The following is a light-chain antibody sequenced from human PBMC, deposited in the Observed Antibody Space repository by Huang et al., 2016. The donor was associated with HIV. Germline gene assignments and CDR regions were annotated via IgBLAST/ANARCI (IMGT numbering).Light chain of an antibody. CDR2: GPS. CDR3: QQYNDWPRT. CDR1: QSIQNR. J-gene: IGKJ1*01. Sequence: EIVMTQSPGTLSVSPGERITLSCRASQSIQNRLAWYQQKPGQAPRLLIYGPSTRPTGSPAMFSGSGSGTEFNLTISSLQSEDFAVYYCQQYNDWPRTFGQGTKVEIK. V-gene: IGKV3-15*01.